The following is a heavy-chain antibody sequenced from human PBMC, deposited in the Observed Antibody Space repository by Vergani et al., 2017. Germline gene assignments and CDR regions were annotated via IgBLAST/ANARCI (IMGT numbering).Heavy chain of an antibody. D-gene: IGHD3-16*01. CDR1: GGSISSGSYY. CDR2: IYTSGST. Sequence: QVQLQESGPGLVKPSQTLSLTCTVSGGSISSGSYYWSWIRQPAGKGLEWIGRIYTSGSTNSNPSLKSRVTISVDTSKNQFSLKLSSVTAADPAVYYCAGAGPFGFCGIDPWGQGTLVTVSS. V-gene: IGHV4-61*02. J-gene: IGHJ5*02. CDR3: AGAGPFGFCGIDP.